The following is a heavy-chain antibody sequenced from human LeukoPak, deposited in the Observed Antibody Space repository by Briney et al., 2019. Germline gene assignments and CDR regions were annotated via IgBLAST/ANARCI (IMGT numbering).Heavy chain of an antibody. CDR3: VRDLHGGFFDV. J-gene: IGHJ3*01. Sequence: GGSLRLSCAASGFTFSTYGMNWVRQAPGKGLEWVSGISPSGDITYYADSVMGRFSISRDNPKSTVSLQMSSLRAEDTPLYYCVRDLHGGFFDVWGQGTMVTVSS. V-gene: IGHV3-23*01. CDR2: ISPSGDIT. D-gene: IGHD3-10*01. CDR1: GFTFSTYG.